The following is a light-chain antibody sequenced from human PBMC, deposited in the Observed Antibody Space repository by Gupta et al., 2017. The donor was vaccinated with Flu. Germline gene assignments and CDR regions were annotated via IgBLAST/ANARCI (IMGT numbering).Light chain of an antibody. J-gene: IGLJ2*01. CDR3: CSFGAASF. V-gene: IGLV2-11*01. CDR1: SSDVGAYNY. CDR2: DVY. Sequence: QSALTQPRSVSGSPGQSVAISCTGTSSDVGAYNYVSWYQQHPGKAPKLIIYDVYKRPSGVPDRFTGSKYGNTASLTISGLQPEDEADYYCCSFGAASFFGGGTKLTVL.